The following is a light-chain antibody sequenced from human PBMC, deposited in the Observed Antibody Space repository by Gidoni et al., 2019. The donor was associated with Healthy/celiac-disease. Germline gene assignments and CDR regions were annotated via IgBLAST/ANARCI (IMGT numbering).Light chain of an antibody. CDR1: QGISSA. V-gene: IGKV1D-13*01. Sequence: AIQLTQSPSSLSASVGDRVTITCRASQGISSALAWYQQKPGKAPKLLIYDASSWESGVPSRFSGSGSGTDFTLTISSLQPEDFAIYYCQQFNNYRITFGQXTRLEIK. CDR3: QQFNNYRIT. CDR2: DAS. J-gene: IGKJ5*01.